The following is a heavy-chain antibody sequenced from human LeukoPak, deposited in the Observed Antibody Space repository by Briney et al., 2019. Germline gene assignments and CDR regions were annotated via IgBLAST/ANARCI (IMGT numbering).Heavy chain of an antibody. CDR2: VYHSGST. CDR1: GSSISSSDW. Sequence: PSETLPLTCAVSGSSISSSDWWSWVRQPPGKGLEWIGDVYHSGSTNYNPSLKSRVTMSVDKSKNQFSLKLTSVTAGDSAIYYCARAHYDIVTAYLDYWGQGTLVTVSS. V-gene: IGHV4-4*02. D-gene: IGHD3-9*01. CDR3: ARAHYDIVTAYLDY. J-gene: IGHJ4*02.